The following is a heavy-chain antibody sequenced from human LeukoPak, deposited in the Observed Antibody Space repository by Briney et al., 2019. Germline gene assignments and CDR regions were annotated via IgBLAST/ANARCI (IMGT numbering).Heavy chain of an antibody. CDR2: MNSDGSSR. Sequence: GGSLRLSCAASGFTFSNYWMHWVRQAPGKGLVWVSRMNSDGSSRNYADSVKGRFTISRENAKNTLYLQMNSVRAEDTAVYYCASASSHRIAAGGDYWGQGTLVTVSS. CDR1: GFTFSNYW. J-gene: IGHJ4*02. V-gene: IGHV3-74*01. D-gene: IGHD6-13*01. CDR3: ASASSHRIAAGGDY.